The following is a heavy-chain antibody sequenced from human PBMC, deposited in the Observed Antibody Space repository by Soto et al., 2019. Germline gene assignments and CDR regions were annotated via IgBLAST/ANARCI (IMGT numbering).Heavy chain of an antibody. CDR3: AAHSLPDQWRQTRDNWFDH. J-gene: IGHJ5*02. CDR1: GASISRSSYC. Sequence: SATLSLTWTVSGASISRSSYCWAWIRQAPGKGLEWIASICYSGATYSNPSLRSRVFISIDTSKKQFSLRLTSVTAADTATYFCAAHSLPDQWRQTRDNWFDHSGQGTPVTVSS. V-gene: IGHV4-39*01. CDR2: ICYSGAT. D-gene: IGHD6-19*01.